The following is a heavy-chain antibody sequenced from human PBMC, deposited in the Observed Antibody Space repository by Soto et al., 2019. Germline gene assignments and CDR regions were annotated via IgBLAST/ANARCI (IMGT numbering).Heavy chain of an antibody. V-gene: IGHV1-2*02. J-gene: IGHJ3*02. CDR3: ARDLTMIVAGVASDI. Sequence: ASVKVSCKSSGYTFTGYYIHWVRQAPGQGLEWMGWINPYSGGTNYAQKLQGRVTMTTDTSTSTAYMELRRLRSDDTAVYYCARDLTMIVAGVASDIWGQGTMVTVSS. CDR2: INPYSGGT. D-gene: IGHD3-22*01. CDR1: GYTFTGYY.